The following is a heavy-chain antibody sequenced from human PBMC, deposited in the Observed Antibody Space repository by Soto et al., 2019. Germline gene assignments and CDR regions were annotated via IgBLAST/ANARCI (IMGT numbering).Heavy chain of an antibody. CDR1: GFTFSSYA. D-gene: IGHD2-15*01. CDR3: AKDRLVVAATQGINYYCCMDV. Sequence: GGSLRLSCAASGFTFSSYAMSWVRQAPGKGLEWVSAISGSGGSTYYADSVKGRFTISRDNSKNTLYLQMNSLRAEDTAEYNCAKDRLVVAATQGINYYCCMDVWGKGTPVTVSS. V-gene: IGHV3-23*01. CDR2: ISGSGGST. J-gene: IGHJ6*03.